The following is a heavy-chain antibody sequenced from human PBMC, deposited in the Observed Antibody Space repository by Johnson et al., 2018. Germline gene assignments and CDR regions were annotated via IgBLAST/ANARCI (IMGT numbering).Heavy chain of an antibody. CDR1: GFTFSSYG. J-gene: IGHJ6*03. D-gene: IGHD1-26*01. V-gene: IGHV3-33*01. CDR2: IWYDGSNK. CDR3: AREGLVGATGGDYYYYYMDV. Sequence: QVQLVQPGGGVVQXGRSXRLXCAASGFTFSSYGMHWVRQAPGKGLEGVAVIWYDGSNKYYADSVKGRGTITRDNSKNTLYLQMNSLRAEETAVYYCAREGLVGATGGDYYYYYMDVWGKGTTVTVSS.